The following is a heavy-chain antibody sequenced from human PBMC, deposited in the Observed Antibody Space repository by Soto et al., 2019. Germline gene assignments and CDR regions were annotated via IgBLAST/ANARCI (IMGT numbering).Heavy chain of an antibody. V-gene: IGHV1-58*01. Sequence: SVKVSCKASGFTFTSSAVQWVRQARGQRLEWMGWIVVGSGNTNYAQRFQERVTITRDMSTSTAYMELSSLISEDTAVYYCATDGDGYDQKVDYWGQGTLVTSPQ. D-gene: IGHD2-21*01. CDR2: IVVGSGNT. CDR1: GFTFTSSA. CDR3: ATDGDGYDQKVDY. J-gene: IGHJ4*02.